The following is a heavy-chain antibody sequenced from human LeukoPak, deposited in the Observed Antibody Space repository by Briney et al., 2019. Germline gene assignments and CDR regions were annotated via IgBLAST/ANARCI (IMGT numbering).Heavy chain of an antibody. CDR1: GGSFSGYY. J-gene: IGHJ5*02. D-gene: IGHD4-17*01. CDR2: INHSGST. V-gene: IGHV4-34*01. Sequence: PSETLSLTCAVYGGSFSGYYWSWIRQPPGKGLEWIGEINHSGSTNYNPSLKSRVTISVDTSKNQFSLKLSSVTAADTAVYYCARSLRMTTGTFDPWGQGTLVTVSS. CDR3: ARSLRMTTGTFDP.